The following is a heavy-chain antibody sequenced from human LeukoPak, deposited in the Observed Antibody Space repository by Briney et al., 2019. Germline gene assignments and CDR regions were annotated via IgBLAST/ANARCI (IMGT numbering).Heavy chain of an antibody. Sequence: GGSLRLSCAASGCTFSTYTMNWVRQAPGKGLEWVSSISSSSYIYNADSVKGRFTISRDNAKNSLYLQMNSLRVEDTAVYYCASDPFTISAYDAFNIWGQGTVVTVSS. CDR1: GCTFSTYT. CDR3: ASDPFTISAYDAFNI. D-gene: IGHD3-3*02. J-gene: IGHJ3*02. CDR2: ISSSSYI. V-gene: IGHV3-21*01.